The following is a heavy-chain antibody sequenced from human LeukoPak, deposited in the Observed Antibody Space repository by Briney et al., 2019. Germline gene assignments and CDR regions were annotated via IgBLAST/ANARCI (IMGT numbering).Heavy chain of an antibody. J-gene: IGHJ3*02. CDR1: GGSVSSSAYY. CDR2: IYYSGST. V-gene: IGHV4-39*07. CDR3: ARDQYSYGSDAFDI. D-gene: IGHD3-16*01. Sequence: PSETLSLTCTVSGGSVSSSAYYWGWIRQPPGKGLEWIASIYYSGSTYYNPSLRSRLTISLDTSKNRFSLKLSSVTAADTAVYYCARDQYSYGSDAFDIWGQGTMVTVSS.